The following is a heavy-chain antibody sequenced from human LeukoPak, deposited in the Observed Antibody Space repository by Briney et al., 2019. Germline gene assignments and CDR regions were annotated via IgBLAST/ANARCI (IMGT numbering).Heavy chain of an antibody. CDR3: AGYSDFWYSRYFDL. D-gene: IGHD3-3*01. V-gene: IGHV4-4*07. CDR1: GGSISSYY. Sequence: SETLSLTCTVSGGSISSYYWSWIRQPAGKGLEWIGRIYTSGSTNYNPSLKSRVTMSVDTSKNQFSLKLSSVTAADTAVYYCAGYSDFWYSRYFDLWGRGTLVTVSS. J-gene: IGHJ2*01. CDR2: IYTSGST.